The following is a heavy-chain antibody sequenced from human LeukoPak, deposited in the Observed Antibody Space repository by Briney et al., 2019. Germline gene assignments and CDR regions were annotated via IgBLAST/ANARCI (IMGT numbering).Heavy chain of an antibody. CDR3: ATDFGAYCGGDCIGLINY. D-gene: IGHD2-21*02. J-gene: IGHJ4*02. CDR2: IKEDGTEK. Sequence: PGGSLRLSCTASGFTFNTYWMSWVRQAPGKGLEWVANIKEDGTEKNYGGSVKGRFTISRDNAKNSLYLQMNSLRAEDTAVYYCATDFGAYCGGDCIGLINYWGQGTLVTVSS. CDR1: GFTFNTYW. V-gene: IGHV3-7*01.